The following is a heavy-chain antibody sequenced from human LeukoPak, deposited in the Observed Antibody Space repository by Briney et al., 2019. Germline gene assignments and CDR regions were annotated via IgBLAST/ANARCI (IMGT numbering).Heavy chain of an antibody. Sequence: SETLSLTCAVSGGSISSSNWWSWVRQPPGKGLEWIGYIYYSGSTNYNPSLKSRVTISVDTSKNQFSLKLSSVTAADTAVYYCARGRYSYGYRNWFDPWGQGTLVTVSS. CDR2: IYYSGST. J-gene: IGHJ5*02. D-gene: IGHD5-18*01. CDR1: GGSISSSNW. CDR3: ARGRYSYGYRNWFDP. V-gene: IGHV4-4*02.